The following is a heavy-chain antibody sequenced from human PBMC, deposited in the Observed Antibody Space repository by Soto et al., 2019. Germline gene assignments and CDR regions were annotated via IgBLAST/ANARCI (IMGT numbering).Heavy chain of an antibody. J-gene: IGHJ4*02. V-gene: IGHV3-23*01. CDR1: GFTFSSYA. Sequence: GGSLRLSCAASGFTFSSYAMSWVRQAPGKGLEWVSAISGSGGSTYYADSVKGRFTISRDNSKNTLYLQMNSLRAEDTAVYYCAKGSEAGMITFGGVIVNGPHFDYWGQGTLVTVSS. D-gene: IGHD3-16*02. CDR2: ISGSGGST. CDR3: AKGSEAGMITFGGVIVNGPHFDY.